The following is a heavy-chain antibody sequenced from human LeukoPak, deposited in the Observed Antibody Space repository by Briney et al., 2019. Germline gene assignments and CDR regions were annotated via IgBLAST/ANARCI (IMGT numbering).Heavy chain of an antibody. D-gene: IGHD3-10*01. J-gene: IGHJ2*01. CDR1: GGSISSGGYY. CDR2: IYHSGST. V-gene: IGHV4-30-2*01. CDR3: ARGLTMVRGVTHWYFDL. Sequence: PSETLSLTCTVSGGSISSGGYYWSWIRQPPGTGLEWIGYIYHSGSTYYNPSLKSRVTISVDTSKNQFSLKLSSVTAADTAVYYCARGLTMVRGVTHWYFDLWGRGTLVTVSS.